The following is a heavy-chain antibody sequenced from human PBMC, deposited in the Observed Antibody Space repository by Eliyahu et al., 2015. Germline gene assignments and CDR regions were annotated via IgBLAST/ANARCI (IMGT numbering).Heavy chain of an antibody. D-gene: IGHD3-10*01. Sequence: EVQLLESGGGLVQPGGSLRLSXAASGFTFSSYALSWVCQAPGKGLEWVSAIXGSGGSTYYADSVKGRFTISRDNSKNTLYLQMNSLRAEDTAIYYCAKDLWFGELSPFDYWGQGTLATVSS. CDR2: IXGSGGST. CDR1: GFTFSSYA. J-gene: IGHJ4*02. V-gene: IGHV3-23*01. CDR3: AKDLWFGELSPFDY.